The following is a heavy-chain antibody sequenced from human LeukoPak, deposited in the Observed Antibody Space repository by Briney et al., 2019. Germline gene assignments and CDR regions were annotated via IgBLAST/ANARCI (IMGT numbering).Heavy chain of an antibody. D-gene: IGHD6-6*01. CDR1: GYTFTSYA. CDR3: ARSPRATLNWFDP. Sequence: EASVKVSCTASGYTFTSYAMHWVRQAPGQRLEWMGWINAGNGNTKYSQKFQGRVTIIRDTSASTAYMELSSLRSEDTAVYYCARSPRATLNWFDPWGQGPWSPSPQ. V-gene: IGHV1-3*01. J-gene: IGHJ5*02. CDR2: INAGNGNT.